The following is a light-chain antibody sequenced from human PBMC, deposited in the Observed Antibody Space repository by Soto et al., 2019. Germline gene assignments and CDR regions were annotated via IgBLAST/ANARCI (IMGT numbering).Light chain of an antibody. Sequence: EIVWTQSPGTLSLPPGERATLSCRASQSVSSSYLAWYQQKPGQAPRLLIYGASSRATGIPDRFSGSGSGTDFTLTISRLEPEDFAVYYCQQYGSSPVTFGQGTKVDIK. CDR2: GAS. CDR1: QSVSSSY. J-gene: IGKJ1*01. CDR3: QQYGSSPVT. V-gene: IGKV3-20*01.